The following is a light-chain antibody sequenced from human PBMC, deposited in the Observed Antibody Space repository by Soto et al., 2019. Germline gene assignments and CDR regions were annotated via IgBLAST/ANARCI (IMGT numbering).Light chain of an antibody. J-gene: IGKJ3*01. CDR3: QHYNNLPPFT. V-gene: IGKV1-33*01. CDR1: EDISTS. Sequence: DIQMTQSPSSLSASVGARVSITCQASEDISTSLSWFQHKPGRAPKLLIYGASYLETGVPSRFRGSGYGTDFTLTISSLQPEDIATYYCQHYNNLPPFTFGPGTIVDIK. CDR2: GAS.